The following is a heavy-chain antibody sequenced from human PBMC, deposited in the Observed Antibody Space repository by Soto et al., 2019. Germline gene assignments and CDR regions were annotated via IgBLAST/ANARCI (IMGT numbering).Heavy chain of an antibody. Sequence: QVHLQESGPGLVKPSETLSLTCAISGGSTSRSDWWPWVRQPPGEGLEWIGEIHRAGVTNYNSSLKSRLTISLDHSRNQFSLSLTSVTAADAAVYFCAGRPEIHPRWGQGILVPVSS. J-gene: IGHJ4*02. V-gene: IGHV4-4*02. CDR1: GGSTSRSDW. D-gene: IGHD1-26*01. CDR2: IHRAGVT. CDR3: AGRPEIHPR.